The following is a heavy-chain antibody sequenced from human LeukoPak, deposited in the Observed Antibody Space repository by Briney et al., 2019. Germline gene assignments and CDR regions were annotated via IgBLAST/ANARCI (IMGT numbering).Heavy chain of an antibody. CDR3: ARDLGQYYDTSDNWFDP. D-gene: IGHD3-22*01. Sequence: GGSLRLSCAASGFTFNDYYMSWIRQAPGKGLEWVSYISSSDSTIYYADSVKGRFTISRDNAKNSLYLQMNSLRAEDTAVYYCARDLGQYYDTSDNWFDPWGQGTLVTVS. J-gene: IGHJ5*02. V-gene: IGHV3-11*04. CDR2: ISSSDSTI. CDR1: GFTFNDYY.